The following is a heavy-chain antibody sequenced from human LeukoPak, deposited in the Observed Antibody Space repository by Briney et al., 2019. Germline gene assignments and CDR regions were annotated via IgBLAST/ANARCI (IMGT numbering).Heavy chain of an antibody. CDR1: GGSISSSSYY. V-gene: IGHV4-39*01. J-gene: IGHJ4*02. D-gene: IGHD6-19*01. CDR2: IFYSGST. CDR3: ARQRYYSGWYPVFDY. Sequence: PSETLSLTCTVSGGSISSSSYYWGWIRQPPGKGLEWIGSIFYSGSTYYNPSLKSRVTISVATSKNQFSLNLSSVPAADTAVYYCARQRYYSGWYPVFDYWGQGTLVTVSS.